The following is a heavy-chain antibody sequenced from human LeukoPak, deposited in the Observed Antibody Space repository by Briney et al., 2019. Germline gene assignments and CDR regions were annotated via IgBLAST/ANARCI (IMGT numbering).Heavy chain of an antibody. CDR1: GYSFTSHW. D-gene: IGHD5-18*01. CDR3: ARLGVHTAMVAHD. V-gene: IGHV5-51*01. J-gene: IGHJ4*02. CDR2: IYPGDSDT. Sequence: GESLKISCQGSGYSFTSHWIGWVRQMPGKGLEWMGIIYPGDSDTRYSPSFQGQVTISADKSISTAYLQWSSLKASDTAMYYCARLGVHTAMVAHDWGQGTLVTVSS.